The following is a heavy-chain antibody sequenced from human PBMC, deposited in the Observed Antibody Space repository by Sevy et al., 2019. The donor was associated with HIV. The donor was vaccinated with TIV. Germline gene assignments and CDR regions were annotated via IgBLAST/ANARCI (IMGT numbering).Heavy chain of an antibody. Sequence: GGSLRLSCAASGFTFSGTALHWVRHASGKGLEWVGRIKKIGDSYAQAFAAWLEGRFTISRDDLKNTVHLQMNSLKLEDTAVYYCTRLIYPDDAFDIWGQGTMVTVSS. J-gene: IGHJ3*02. CDR2: IKKIGDSYAQ. CDR1: GFTFSGTA. CDR3: TRLIYPDDAFDI. V-gene: IGHV3-73*01.